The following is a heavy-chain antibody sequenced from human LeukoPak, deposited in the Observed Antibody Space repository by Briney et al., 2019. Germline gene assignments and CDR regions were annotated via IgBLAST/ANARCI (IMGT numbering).Heavy chain of an antibody. V-gene: IGHV4-61*02. J-gene: IGHJ4*02. CDR2: IYTSGST. D-gene: IGHD3-22*01. CDR3: ARVAVSADSSGYYFDY. CDR1: GGSISSGSYY. Sequence: SQTLSLTCTVSGGSISSGSYYWSWIRQPAGEGLEWIGRIYTSGSTNYNPSLKSRVTISVDTSKNQFSLKLSSVTAADTAVYYCARVAVSADSSGYYFDYWGQGTLVTVSS.